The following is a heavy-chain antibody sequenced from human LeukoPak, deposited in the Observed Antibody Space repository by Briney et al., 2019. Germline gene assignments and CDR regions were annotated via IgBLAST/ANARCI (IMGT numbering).Heavy chain of an antibody. CDR1: GFTFSSYA. CDR3: AREPARYSGSYPLDY. CDR2: ISYDGSNK. Sequence: PGRSLRLSCAASGFTFSSYAMHWVRQAPGKGLEWVAVISYDGSNKYYADSVKGRFTISRDNSKNTLYLQMNSLRAEDTAVYYCAREPARYSGSYPLDYWGQGTLVTVSS. J-gene: IGHJ4*02. D-gene: IGHD1-26*01. V-gene: IGHV3-30*04.